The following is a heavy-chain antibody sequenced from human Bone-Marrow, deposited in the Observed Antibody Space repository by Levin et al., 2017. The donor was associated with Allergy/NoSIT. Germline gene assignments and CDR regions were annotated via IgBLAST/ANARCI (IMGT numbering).Heavy chain of an antibody. V-gene: IGHV3-21*01. CDR1: GFTFSSYS. Sequence: GGSLRLSCAASGFTFSSYSMNWVRQAPGKGLEWVSSISSSSSYIYYADSVKGRFTISRDNAKNSLYLQMNSLRAEDTAVYYCARDRQQWLVKGVREIGYWGQGTLVTVSS. D-gene: IGHD6-19*01. J-gene: IGHJ4*02. CDR3: ARDRQQWLVKGVREIGY. CDR2: ISSSSSYI.